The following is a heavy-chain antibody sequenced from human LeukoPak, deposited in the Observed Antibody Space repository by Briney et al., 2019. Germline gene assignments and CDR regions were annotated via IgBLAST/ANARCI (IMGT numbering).Heavy chain of an antibody. CDR2: IDWDDDK. J-gene: IGHJ2*01. Sequence: SGPALVKPIQTLTLTCTFSGFSLSTSGMFVSWIRQPPGKALEWLARIDWDDDKYYSTSLKTRLTISKDTSKNQVVLTVTNMDPVDTATYYCAREFRGDWYFDLWGRGTLVTVSS. CDR1: GFSLSTSGMF. V-gene: IGHV2-70*11. CDR3: AREFRGDWYFDL. D-gene: IGHD3-10*01.